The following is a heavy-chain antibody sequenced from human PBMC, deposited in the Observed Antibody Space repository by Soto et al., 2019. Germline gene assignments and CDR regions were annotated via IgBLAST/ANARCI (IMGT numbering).Heavy chain of an antibody. CDR2: IRSKANSYAT. J-gene: IGHJ6*02. D-gene: IGHD2-2*01. V-gene: IGHV3-73*01. CDR3: TSLHIVVVPAANGMDV. Sequence: GGSLRLSCAASGFTFSGSAMHWVRQASGKGLEWVGRIRSKANSYATAYAASVKGRFTISRDDSKNTAYLQMNSLKTEDTAMYYCTSLHIVVVPAANGMDVWGQGTTVTVSS. CDR1: GFTFSGSA.